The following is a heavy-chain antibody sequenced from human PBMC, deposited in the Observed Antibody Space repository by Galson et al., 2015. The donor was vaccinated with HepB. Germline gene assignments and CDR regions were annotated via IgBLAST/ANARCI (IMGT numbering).Heavy chain of an antibody. J-gene: IGHJ4*02. V-gene: IGHV4-34*01. D-gene: IGHD5-12*01. Sequence: ETLSLTCAVYGGSFSGYYWSWIRQPPGKGLEWIGEINHSGSTNYNPSLKSRVTISVDTSKNQFSLKLSSVTAADTAVYYCARGPGGRSYSGYDYRFDYWGQGTLVTVSS. CDR2: INHSGST. CDR3: ARGPGGRSYSGYDYRFDY. CDR1: GGSFSGYY.